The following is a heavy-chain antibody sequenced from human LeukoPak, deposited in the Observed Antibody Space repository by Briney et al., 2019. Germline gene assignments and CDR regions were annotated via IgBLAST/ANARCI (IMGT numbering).Heavy chain of an antibody. CDR2: IYYSGST. CDR1: GGSISSYY. V-gene: IGHV4-59*01. Sequence: SETLSLTCTVSGGSISSYYWSWIRQPPGKGLEWIGYIYYSGSTNYNPSLKSRVTISVDTSKNQFSLKLSSVTASDTAVYYCARAVAGAYDAFDIWGQGTMVTVPS. D-gene: IGHD6-19*01. CDR3: ARAVAGAYDAFDI. J-gene: IGHJ3*02.